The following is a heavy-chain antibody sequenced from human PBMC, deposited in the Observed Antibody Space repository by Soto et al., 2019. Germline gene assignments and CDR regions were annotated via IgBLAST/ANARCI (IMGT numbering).Heavy chain of an antibody. CDR1: GGSISSYY. V-gene: IGHV4-59*01. D-gene: IGHD3-16*01. CDR3: ARGGLSIDY. J-gene: IGHJ4*02. CDR2: IYYSGGT. Sequence: SETLSLTCTVSGGSISSYYWSWIRQPPGKGLEWIGYIYYSGGTNYNPSLKSRVTISVDTSKNQFSLKLSSVTAADTAVYYCARGGLSIDYWGQGTLVTVSS.